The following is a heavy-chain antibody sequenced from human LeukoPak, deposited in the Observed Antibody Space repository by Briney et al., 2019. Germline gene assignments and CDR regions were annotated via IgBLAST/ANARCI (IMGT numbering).Heavy chain of an antibody. CDR2: LSWNSDSA. Sequence: GGSLRLSCAASGFTFENYAMHWVRQPPGKGLEWVSGLSWNSDSADYADPVKGRFTISRDNARNSLYLQMNSLRAEDTAFYYCAKDFTYYHDSSGYTFDYWGQGTLVTVSS. V-gene: IGHV3-9*01. J-gene: IGHJ4*02. CDR3: AKDFTYYHDSSGYTFDY. CDR1: GFTFENYA. D-gene: IGHD3-22*01.